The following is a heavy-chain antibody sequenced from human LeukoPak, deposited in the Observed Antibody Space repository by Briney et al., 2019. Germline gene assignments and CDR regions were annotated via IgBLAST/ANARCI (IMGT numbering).Heavy chain of an antibody. Sequence: GGSLRLSCGASGFTFDDYAMHWVRQAPGKGLEWVSGISWNSGSIGYADSVKGRFTISRDNAKNSLYLQMNSLRAEDTALYYCAKGSDYYDSSGHPFDYWGQGTLVTVSS. CDR1: GFTFDDYA. V-gene: IGHV3-9*01. CDR2: ISWNSGSI. D-gene: IGHD3-22*01. CDR3: AKGSDYYDSSGHPFDY. J-gene: IGHJ4*02.